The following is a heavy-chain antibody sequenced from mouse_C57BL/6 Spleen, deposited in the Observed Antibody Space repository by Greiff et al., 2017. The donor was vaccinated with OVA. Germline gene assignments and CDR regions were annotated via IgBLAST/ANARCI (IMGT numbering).Heavy chain of an antibody. CDR2: INPNNGGT. CDR1: GYTFTDYY. D-gene: IGHD2-4*01. J-gene: IGHJ2*01. CDR3: ARRGLYDYDGFDY. Sequence: VQLQQSGPELVKPGASVKISCKASGYTFTDYYMNWVKQSHGKSLEWIGDINPNNGGTSYNQKFKGKATLTVDKSSSTAYMELRSLTSEDSAVYYCARRGLYDYDGFDYWGQGTTLTVSS. V-gene: IGHV1-26*01.